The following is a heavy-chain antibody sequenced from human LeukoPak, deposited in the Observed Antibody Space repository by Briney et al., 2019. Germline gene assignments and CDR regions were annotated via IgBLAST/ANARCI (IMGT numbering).Heavy chain of an antibody. CDR2: IYYSGST. CDR3: ARAPHIVVVVAATPDYFDY. Sequence: SQTLSLTCTVSGGSISSGGYYWSWIRQHPGKGLEWIGYIYYSGSTYYNPSLKSRVTMSVDTSRNQFSLKLSSVTAADTAVYYCARAPHIVVVVAATPDYFDYRGQGTLVTVSS. D-gene: IGHD2-15*01. J-gene: IGHJ4*02. V-gene: IGHV4-31*03. CDR1: GGSISSGGYY.